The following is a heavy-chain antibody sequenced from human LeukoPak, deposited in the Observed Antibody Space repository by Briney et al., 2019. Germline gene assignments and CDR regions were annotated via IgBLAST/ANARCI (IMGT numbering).Heavy chain of an antibody. CDR3: ARDRIWFGELANGVDY. V-gene: IGHV3-30-3*01. D-gene: IGHD3-10*01. CDR1: GFPFSNAW. CDR2: ISYDGSNK. Sequence: GGSLRLSCAASGFPFSNAWMHWVRQAPGKGLEWVAVISYDGSNKYYADSVEGRFTISRDNSKNTLYLQMNSLRAEDTAVYYCARDRIWFGELANGVDYWGQGTLVTVSS. J-gene: IGHJ4*02.